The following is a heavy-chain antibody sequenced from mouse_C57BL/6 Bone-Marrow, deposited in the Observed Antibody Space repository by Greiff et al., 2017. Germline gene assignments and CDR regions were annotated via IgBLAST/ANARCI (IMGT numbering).Heavy chain of an antibody. CDR2: IYPRSGNT. D-gene: IGHD2-2*01. CDR3: ARSMVTGWYVDV. Sequence: VMLVESGAELARPGASVKLSCKASGYTFTSYGISWVKQRTGQGLEWIGEIYPRSGNTYYNEKFKGKATLTADKSSSTAYMELRSLTSEDSAVYFCARSMVTGWYVDVWGTGTTVTVSS. V-gene: IGHV1-81*01. J-gene: IGHJ1*03. CDR1: GYTFTSYG.